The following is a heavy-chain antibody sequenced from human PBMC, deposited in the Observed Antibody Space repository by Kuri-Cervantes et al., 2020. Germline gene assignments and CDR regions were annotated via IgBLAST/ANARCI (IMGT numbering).Heavy chain of an antibody. CDR2: ISGSGGST. CDR1: GFTVSSNY. J-gene: IGHJ4*02. V-gene: IGHV3-23*01. D-gene: IGHD3-10*01. CDR3: AAVLLWFGEYRQIDY. Sequence: LSLTCAASGFTVSSNYMSWVRQAPGKGLEWVSAISGSGGSTYYADPVKGRFTISRDNSKNTLYLQMNSLRAEDTAVYYCAAVLLWFGEYRQIDYWGQGTLVTVSS.